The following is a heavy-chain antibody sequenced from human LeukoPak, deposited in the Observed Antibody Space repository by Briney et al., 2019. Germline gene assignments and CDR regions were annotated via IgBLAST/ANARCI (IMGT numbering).Heavy chain of an antibody. V-gene: IGHV3-23*01. CDR2: ISGSGDNT. J-gene: IGHJ4*02. CDR1: GFTFSSYA. D-gene: IGHD6-13*01. CDR3: AKVSSSWGSPNYYFEF. Sequence: GGSLRLSCTASGFTFSSYAMSWVRQAPGKGLEWVSLISGSGDNTYYADSVKGRFTIFRDNSRNTLYLQMNSLKAEDTAVYYCAKVSSSWGSPNYYFEFWGQGTLVTVSS.